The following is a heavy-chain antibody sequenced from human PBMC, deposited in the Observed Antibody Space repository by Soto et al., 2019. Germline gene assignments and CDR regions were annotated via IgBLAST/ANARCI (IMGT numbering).Heavy chain of an antibody. CDR3: AREEVIKFGGVVVPGWFDP. D-gene: IGHD3-16*02. J-gene: IGHJ5*02. Sequence: PGGSLRLSCVASGFSFSRYTMNWVRQAPGKGLEWVSSIRSSSSNFIYYADSVKGRFTISRDNGKNSLYLQMNSLRAEDTAVYYCAREEVIKFGGVVVPGWFDPWGQGTLVTVSS. V-gene: IGHV3-21*06. CDR1: GFSFSRYT. CDR2: IRSSSSNFI.